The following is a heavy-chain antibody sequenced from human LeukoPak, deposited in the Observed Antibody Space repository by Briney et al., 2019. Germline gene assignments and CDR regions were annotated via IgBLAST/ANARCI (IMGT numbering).Heavy chain of an antibody. D-gene: IGHD3-22*01. J-gene: IGHJ3*02. CDR3: ARDPDSGRHYYDSGDAFDI. Sequence: SETLSLTCTVSGGSISSSSYYWGWIRQPPGKGLEWIGSIYYSGSTYYNPSLKSRVTISVDTSKNQFSLKLSSVTAADTAVYYCARDPDSGRHYYDSGDAFDIWGQGTMVTVSS. CDR1: GGSISSSSYY. V-gene: IGHV4-39*07. CDR2: IYYSGST.